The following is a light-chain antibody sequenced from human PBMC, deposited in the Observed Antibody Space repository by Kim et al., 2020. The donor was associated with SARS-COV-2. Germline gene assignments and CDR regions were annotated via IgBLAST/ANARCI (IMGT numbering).Light chain of an antibody. CDR2: DVS. CDR1: HSDVGAYNY. Sequence: GQSITISCTGTHSDVGAYNYVSWYQQHPGKAPKLMIFDVSRRPSGVSNRFSGSKSGNTASLSISGLQAGDEADYYCSSYTTTSTWLFGGGTQLTVL. J-gene: IGLJ3*02. CDR3: SSYTTTSTWL. V-gene: IGLV2-14*04.